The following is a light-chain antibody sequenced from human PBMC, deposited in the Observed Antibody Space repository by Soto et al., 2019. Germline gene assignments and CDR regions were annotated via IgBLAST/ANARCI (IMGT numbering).Light chain of an antibody. J-gene: IGLJ2*01. Sequence: QLVLTQPPSVSGAPGQGVTITCTGSSSNIGAGYPVHWYQQLPGTAPTLLTYGNSNRPSGVPDRFSGSKSGTSASLAITGLQAEDEADYYCQSYDSRLSGVVFGGGTKLTVL. CDR2: GNS. CDR3: QSYDSRLSGVV. CDR1: SSNIGAGYP. V-gene: IGLV1-40*01.